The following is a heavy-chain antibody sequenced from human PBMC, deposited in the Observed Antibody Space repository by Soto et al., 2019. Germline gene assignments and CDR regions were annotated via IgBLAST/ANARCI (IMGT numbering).Heavy chain of an antibody. CDR3: ARDTSNSFDY. V-gene: IGHV1-18*01. D-gene: IGHD2-2*01. CDR1: GYTFNTYF. Sequence: HVQLVQSGGELKKPGASVKVSCNTSGYTFNTYFITWVRQAPRQGLEWMGWISPHNGNTNYAEKFQGRVTMTTDTITKTAYMELRNLRFDDTAVYYCARDTSNSFDYWGQGTLVTVSS. J-gene: IGHJ4*02. CDR2: ISPHNGNT.